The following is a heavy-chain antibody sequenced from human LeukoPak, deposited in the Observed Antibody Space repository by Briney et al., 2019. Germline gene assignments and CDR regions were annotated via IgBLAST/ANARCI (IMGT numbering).Heavy chain of an antibody. CDR1: GFTFSSYE. V-gene: IGHV3-64D*06. CDR2: VSSDGRNA. Sequence: GGSLRLSCAASGFTFSSYEMNWVRQAPGKGLEYVSVVSSDGRNANYADSVKGRFTISRDNSRNTLYLQMTSLRADDTATYYCVKDGHRGYAFDYWGQGALVTVSS. D-gene: IGHD2-2*01. J-gene: IGHJ4*02. CDR3: VKDGHRGYAFDY.